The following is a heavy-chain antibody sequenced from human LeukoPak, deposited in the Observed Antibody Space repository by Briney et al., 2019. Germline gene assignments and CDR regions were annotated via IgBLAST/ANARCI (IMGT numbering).Heavy chain of an antibody. J-gene: IGHJ4*02. D-gene: IGHD3-22*01. CDR3: ARMSSIRNYYDSSGYSHYFVY. CDR1: GYTFTKYS. V-gene: IGHV7-4-1*02. Sequence: ASVKVSCKASGYTFTKYSLNWVRQAPGQGLEWVGWINTDTGQTTYAQGFTGRFVFSLDTSVSTAYLQISSLKAEDTAVYYCARMSSIRNYYDSSGYSHYFVYWGQGTLVTVSS. CDR2: INTDTGQT.